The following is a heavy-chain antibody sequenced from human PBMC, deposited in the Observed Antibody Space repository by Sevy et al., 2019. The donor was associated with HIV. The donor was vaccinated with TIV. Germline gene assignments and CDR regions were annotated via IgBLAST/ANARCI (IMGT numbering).Heavy chain of an antibody. CDR2: ISSSGSTI. V-gene: IGHV3-48*04. D-gene: IGHD3-3*01. CDR3: ARGTYYDFWSGYYPPDFDY. Sequence: GGSLRLSCAASGFTFSSYSMNWVRQAPGKGLEWVSYISSSGSTIYYADSVKGRFTISRDNAKNSLYLQMNSLRAEDTAVYYCARGTYYDFWSGYYPPDFDYWGQGTLVTVSS. CDR1: GFTFSSYS. J-gene: IGHJ4*02.